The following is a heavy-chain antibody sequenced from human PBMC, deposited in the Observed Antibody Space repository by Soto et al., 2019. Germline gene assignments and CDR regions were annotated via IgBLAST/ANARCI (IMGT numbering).Heavy chain of an antibody. D-gene: IGHD6-6*01. J-gene: IGHJ4*02. CDR2: INSDGSST. CDR1: GFTFSSYW. CDR3: ACVLAARFYYDY. Sequence: GGSLRLSCAASGFTFSSYWMHWVRQAPGKGLVWVSRINSDGSSTSYADSVKGRFTISRDNAKNTLYLQINSLRAEDPAVYYCACVLAARFYYDYWGQGTLVTVSS. V-gene: IGHV3-74*01.